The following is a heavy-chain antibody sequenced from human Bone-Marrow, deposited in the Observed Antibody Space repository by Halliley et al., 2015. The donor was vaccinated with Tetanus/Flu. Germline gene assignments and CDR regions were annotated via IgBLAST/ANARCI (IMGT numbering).Heavy chain of an antibody. CDR2: IHPLASDT. D-gene: IGHD1-26*01. Sequence: LGGMGAIHPLASDTRYSPSFQGQVTISADKSKSTTYLQWTSLKASDPAMFYCARPEWELNAFNVWGQGTMVTVSS. CDR3: ARPEWELNAFNV. J-gene: IGHJ3*01. V-gene: IGHV5-51*01.